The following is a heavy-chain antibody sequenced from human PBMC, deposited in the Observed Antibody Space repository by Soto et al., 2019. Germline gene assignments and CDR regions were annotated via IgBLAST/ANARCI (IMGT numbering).Heavy chain of an antibody. V-gene: IGHV4-34*01. CDR2: INHSGST. D-gene: IGHD6-13*01. CDR3: AREEVPQWFSRGYYGMDV. Sequence: QVQLQQWGAGLLKPSETLSLTCAVYGGSFSGYYWSWIRQPPGKGLEWIGEINHSGSTNYNPSLKSRLTISVDTSKNQFSLRLTSVTAADTAVYYCAREEVPQWFSRGYYGMDVWGQGTTVTVSS. CDR1: GGSFSGYY. J-gene: IGHJ6*02.